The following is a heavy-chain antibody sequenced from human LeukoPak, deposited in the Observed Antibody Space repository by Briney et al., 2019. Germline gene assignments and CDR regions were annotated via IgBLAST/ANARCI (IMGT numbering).Heavy chain of an antibody. CDR1: GSSISSYY. D-gene: IGHD3-10*01. V-gene: IGHV4-59*01. Sequence: SETLSLTCTVSGSSISSYYWSGIRRPPGKGLEWIGYIYYSGSTNYNPSLKSRVTISVDTSKNQFSLKLSSATAADTSVYYCARGGREVTMVRGVERAFDIWGQGTMVTVSS. J-gene: IGHJ3*02. CDR2: IYYSGST. CDR3: ARGGREVTMVRGVERAFDI.